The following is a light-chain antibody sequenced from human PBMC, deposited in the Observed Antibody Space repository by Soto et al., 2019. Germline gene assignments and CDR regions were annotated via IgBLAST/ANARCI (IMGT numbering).Light chain of an antibody. J-gene: IGKJ4*01. CDR2: DAS. CDR1: QSISSW. CDR3: QQHHCYPAT. V-gene: IGKV1-5*01. Sequence: DIQMTQSPSTLSLSVGDRVTITCRASQSISSWLAWYQQKPGKAPKLLIYDASRLESGVPSRFSGSGSGTEFTLTISRLQLVVFATYDCQQHHCYPATFAAGP.